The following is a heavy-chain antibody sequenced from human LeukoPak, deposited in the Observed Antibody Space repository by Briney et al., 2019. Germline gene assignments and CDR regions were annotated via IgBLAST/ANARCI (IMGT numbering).Heavy chain of an antibody. Sequence: ASVKVSCKASGYTFTTFAMNWVRQAPGQGLEWMGWINTNTGNPTYAQDFTGRFVFSLDTSVRTTFLEISSLKAEDTALYCGARSSWIQQSSDFWGQGTLVTVSS. CDR2: INTNTGNP. J-gene: IGHJ4*02. V-gene: IGHV7-4-1*02. CDR3: ARSSWIQQSSDF. D-gene: IGHD5-18*01. CDR1: GYTFTTFA.